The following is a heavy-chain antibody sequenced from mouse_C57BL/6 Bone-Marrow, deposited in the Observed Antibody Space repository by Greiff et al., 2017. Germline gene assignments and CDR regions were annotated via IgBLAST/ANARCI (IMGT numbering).Heavy chain of an antibody. CDR1: GFSLTSYG. Sequence: QVQLQQSGPGLVQPSQSLSITCTVSGFSLTSYGVHWVRQSPGKGLEWLGVIWSGGSTDYNAAFISRLSISKDNSKSQVFFKMNSLQADDTAIYYCARNWDEGVDYWGQGTTLTVSS. J-gene: IGHJ2*01. D-gene: IGHD4-1*01. CDR2: IWSGGST. V-gene: IGHV2-2*01. CDR3: ARNWDEGVDY.